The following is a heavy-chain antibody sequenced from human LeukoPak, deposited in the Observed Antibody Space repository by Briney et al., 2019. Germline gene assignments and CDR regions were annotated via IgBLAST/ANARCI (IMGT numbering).Heavy chain of an antibody. CDR3: ARGYYGSGSYSDAFDI. V-gene: IGHV1-69*13. J-gene: IGHJ3*02. CDR2: IISMFGTA. CDR1: GGTFSGYA. D-gene: IGHD3-10*01. Sequence: SVKVSCKASGGTFSGYAIRWERQAPGQGLEWMGGIISMFGTANYAQKFQGRATITADESTSTAYMELSSLRSEDTAVYYCARGYYGSGSYSDAFDIWGQGTMVTVSS.